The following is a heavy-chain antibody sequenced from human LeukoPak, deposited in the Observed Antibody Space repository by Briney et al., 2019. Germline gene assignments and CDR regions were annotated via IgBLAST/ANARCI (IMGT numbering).Heavy chain of an antibody. CDR3: TRDPTRVPAAYNWFDP. CDR2: INPNSGGT. V-gene: IGHV1-2*06. J-gene: IGHJ5*02. CDR1: GYTFIAYY. Sequence: ASVKVSCKASGYTFIAYYMHWVRQATGQGLEWMGRINPNSGGTNYAQKFQGRVTMTRDTSISTAYMELSRLRSDDTAVYYCTRDPTRVPAAYNWFDPWGQGTLVTVSS. D-gene: IGHD2-2*01.